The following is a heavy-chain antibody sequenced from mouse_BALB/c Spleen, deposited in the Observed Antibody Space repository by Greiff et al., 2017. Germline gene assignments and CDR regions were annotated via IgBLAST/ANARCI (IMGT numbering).Heavy chain of an antibody. V-gene: IGHV14-3*02. D-gene: IGHD1-1*01. CDR3: ARWGHYYGSSYNWYFDV. Sequence: EVQLQQSGAELVKPGASVKLSCTASGFNIKDTYMHWVKQRPDQGLEWIGRIDPANGNTKYDPKFQGKATITADTSSNTAYLQLSSLTSEDTAVYYCARWGHYYGSSYNWYFDVWGAGTTVTVSS. J-gene: IGHJ1*01. CDR2: IDPANGNT. CDR1: GFNIKDTY.